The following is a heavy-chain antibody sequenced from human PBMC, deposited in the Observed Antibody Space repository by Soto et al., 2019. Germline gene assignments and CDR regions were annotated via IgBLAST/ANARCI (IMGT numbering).Heavy chain of an antibody. Sequence: GESLKIFCKGSGYTFTSYWIGLVRQMPGKGLEWMGIISPGDSDTIYGPSFEGQVTISADKSISTAYLQWSSLKASDTALYYCARVRDWNFDYYHFDYWGLGTLVTVSS. CDR3: ARVRDWNFDYYHFDY. V-gene: IGHV5-51*01. D-gene: IGHD1-7*01. CDR2: ISPGDSDT. J-gene: IGHJ4*02. CDR1: GYTFTSYW.